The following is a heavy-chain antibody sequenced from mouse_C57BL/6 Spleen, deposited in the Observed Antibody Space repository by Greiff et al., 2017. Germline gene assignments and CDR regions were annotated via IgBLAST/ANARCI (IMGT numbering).Heavy chain of an antibody. Sequence: VQLQQSGAELVKPGASVKLSCKASGYTFTEYTIHWVKQRSGQGLEWIGWFYPGSGSIKYNEKFKDKATLTADKSSSTVYMDLSRWTSEDTAVYFCARHEAGTDYFDYWGQGTTLTVSS. CDR2: FYPGSGSI. CDR1: GYTFTEYT. D-gene: IGHD4-1*01. J-gene: IGHJ2*01. CDR3: ARHEAGTDYFDY. V-gene: IGHV1-62-2*01.